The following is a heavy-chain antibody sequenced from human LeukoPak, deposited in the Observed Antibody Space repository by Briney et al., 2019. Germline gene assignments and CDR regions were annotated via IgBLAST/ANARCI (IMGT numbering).Heavy chain of an antibody. CDR1: GFTFSSYS. CDR2: ISSSSSTI. Sequence: GGSLRLSCAASGFTFSSYSMNWVRQAPGKGLEWVSYISSSSSTIYYADSVKGRFTISRDNAKNSLYLQMNSLRAEDTAVYYCARDRSLTGSGKNAYFDLWGRGTLVTVSS. V-gene: IGHV3-48*04. CDR3: ARDRSLTGSGKNAYFDL. J-gene: IGHJ2*01. D-gene: IGHD3-10*01.